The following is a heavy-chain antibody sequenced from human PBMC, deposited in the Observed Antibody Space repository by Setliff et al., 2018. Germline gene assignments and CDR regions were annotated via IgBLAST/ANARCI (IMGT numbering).Heavy chain of an antibody. J-gene: IGHJ6*03. Sequence: SETLSLTCAATGASINSLSWWSWVRQSPGKGLEWIGEINHSGNTTSKPSLKSRVTITVDTSKNQFSLRLSSVTAADAAVYFCERVTGFLYMDVWGKGTTVTVSS. D-gene: IGHD3-3*01. CDR2: INHSGNT. CDR1: GASINSLSW. V-gene: IGHV4-4*02. CDR3: ERVTGFLYMDV.